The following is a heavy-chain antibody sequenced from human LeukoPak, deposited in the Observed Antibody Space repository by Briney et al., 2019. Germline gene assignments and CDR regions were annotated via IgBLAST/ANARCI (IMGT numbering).Heavy chain of an antibody. D-gene: IGHD3-22*01. Sequence: GRSLRLSCAASGFTFSSYGMHWVRQAPGKGLEWVAVIWYDGSNKYYADSVKGRFTISRDNSKNTLYLQMNSLRAEDTAVYYCARDHHITMIVVPSDYWGQGTLVTVSS. J-gene: IGHJ4*02. CDR3: ARDHHITMIVVPSDY. V-gene: IGHV3-33*01. CDR2: IWYDGSNK. CDR1: GFTFSSYG.